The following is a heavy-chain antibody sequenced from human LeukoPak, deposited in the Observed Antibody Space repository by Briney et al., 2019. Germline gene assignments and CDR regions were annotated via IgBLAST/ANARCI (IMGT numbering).Heavy chain of an antibody. CDR1: GVSISSYY. CDR2: IYSSGST. CDR3: ATAPFSSTQKGYYWLDS. J-gene: IGHJ5*01. D-gene: IGHD2-2*01. Sequence: PSETLSLTCTVSGVSISSYYWNWIRQPPGKGLEWIGYIYSSGSTNYNPSLKSRVTISVDTSKNQLSLKLSSVTAADTAVYYCATAPFSSTQKGYYWLDSWGQGTLVTVSS. V-gene: IGHV4-59*12.